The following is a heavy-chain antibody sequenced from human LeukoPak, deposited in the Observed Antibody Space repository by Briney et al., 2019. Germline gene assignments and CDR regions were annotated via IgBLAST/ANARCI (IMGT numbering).Heavy chain of an antibody. D-gene: IGHD3-22*01. CDR1: GFTFSDYY. J-gene: IGHJ4*02. Sequence: PGGSLRLSCAASGFTFSDYYMSWIRQAPGKGLERVSYISSSGSTIYYADSVKGRFTISGDNAKNSLYLQMNSLRAEDTAVYYCARDHNYYDSSGYYYWGQGTLVTVSS. CDR2: ISSSGSTI. V-gene: IGHV3-11*01. CDR3: ARDHNYYDSSGYYY.